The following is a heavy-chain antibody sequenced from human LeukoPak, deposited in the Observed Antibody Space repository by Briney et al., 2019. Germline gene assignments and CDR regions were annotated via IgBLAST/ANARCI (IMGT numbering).Heavy chain of an antibody. V-gene: IGHV4-34*01. CDR1: GGSFSGYY. CDR3: ARRRVYSSGWYRY. Sequence: SETLSLTCAVYGGSFSGYYWSWIRQPPGKGLEWIGEINHSGSTNYNPSLKSRVTISVDTSKKQFSLKLSSVTAADTAVYYCARRRVYSSGWYRYWGQGTLVTVSS. CDR2: INHSGST. D-gene: IGHD6-19*01. J-gene: IGHJ4*02.